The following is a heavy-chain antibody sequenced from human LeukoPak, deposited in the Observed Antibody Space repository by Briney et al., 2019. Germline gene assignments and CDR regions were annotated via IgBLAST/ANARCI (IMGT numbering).Heavy chain of an antibody. CDR2: VTHNGGDT. V-gene: IGHV3-23*01. J-gene: IGHJ4*02. CDR3: AKDFCLLRDD. Sequence: GGSLRLSCLASGFSFSGHAMTWVRQAPGKGLEWVSSVTHNGGDTYYADSVKGRFTISRDSSENTVFLHMYSLRADDTAIYYCAKDFCLLRDDWGPGTLVTVS. D-gene: IGHD5-12*01. CDR1: GFSFSGHA.